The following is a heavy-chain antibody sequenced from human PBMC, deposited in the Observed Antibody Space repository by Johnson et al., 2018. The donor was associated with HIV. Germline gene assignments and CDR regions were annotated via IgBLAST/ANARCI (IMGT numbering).Heavy chain of an antibody. CDR3: ARRTVTALFDI. V-gene: IGHV3-30*04. D-gene: IGHD4-17*01. Sequence: CVRQAPGRGLEWVAIISYDGRNKSYADSVKGRFTISRDNAKNSLYLQMNSLRDEDTAVDYCARRTVTALFDIWGHGTLVTVSS. CDR2: ISYDGRNK. J-gene: IGHJ3*02.